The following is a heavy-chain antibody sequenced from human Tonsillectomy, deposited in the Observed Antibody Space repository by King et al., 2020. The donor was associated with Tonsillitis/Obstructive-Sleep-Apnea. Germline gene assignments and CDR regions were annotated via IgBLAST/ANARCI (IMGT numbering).Heavy chain of an antibody. D-gene: IGHD1-26*01. J-gene: IGHJ4*02. CDR3: ARDASGSYYERYFDY. Sequence: QLQESGPGLVKPSETLSLSCTVSGGSISPYFWSWIRQPPGKGLEWIGYIYYSGSTNYNPSLKSRVTISVDTSKNQFSLKLSSVTAADTAVYYRARDASGSYYERYFDYWGQGTLVTVSS. CDR2: IYYSGST. CDR1: GGSISPYF. V-gene: IGHV4-59*01.